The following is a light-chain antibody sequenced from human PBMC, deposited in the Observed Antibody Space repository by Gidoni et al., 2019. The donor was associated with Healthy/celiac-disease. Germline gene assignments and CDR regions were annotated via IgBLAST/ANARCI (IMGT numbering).Light chain of an antibody. V-gene: IGKV1-39*01. J-gene: IGKJ2*01. CDR3: QQSYSTPYT. CDR1: QSISSY. Sequence: DIQMTKSPSSLSASVGDKITITCRASQSISSYLNWYQQKPGKAPKLLIYAAYSLQSGVPSRFSGSGSGTDFTLTISSLQPEDFAPYYCQQSYSTPYTFGQGTKLEIK. CDR2: AAY.